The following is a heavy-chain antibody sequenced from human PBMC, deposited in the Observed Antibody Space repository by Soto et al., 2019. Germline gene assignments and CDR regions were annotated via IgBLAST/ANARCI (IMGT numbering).Heavy chain of an antibody. CDR3: ARNDDSSSNYYLDF. J-gene: IGHJ4*02. Sequence: GGSLRLSCSASGFIFSSYAIHWVRQSPGKGLEWVAIIWFDGKNKYYADSVKGRFVISRDNSRKVVFLQMNSLTAEDTAIYYCARNDDSSSNYYLDFWGQGTLVTVSS. CDR1: GFIFSSYA. D-gene: IGHD6-13*01. V-gene: IGHV3-33*01. CDR2: IWFDGKNK.